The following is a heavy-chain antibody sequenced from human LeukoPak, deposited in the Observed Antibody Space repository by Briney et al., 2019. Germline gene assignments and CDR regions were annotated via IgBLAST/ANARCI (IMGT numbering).Heavy chain of an antibody. V-gene: IGHV4-34*01. J-gene: IGHJ4*02. Sequence: SETLSLTCAVYGGSLSGYYWSWIRQPPGKGLEWIGELNHSGSTNYNPSLKSRVTISVDTSKNQFSLKLSSVTAADTAVYYCASTLYLYYYDSSGYYYWGQGTLVTVSS. CDR2: LNHSGST. CDR1: GGSLSGYY. CDR3: ASTLYLYYYDSSGYYY. D-gene: IGHD3-22*01.